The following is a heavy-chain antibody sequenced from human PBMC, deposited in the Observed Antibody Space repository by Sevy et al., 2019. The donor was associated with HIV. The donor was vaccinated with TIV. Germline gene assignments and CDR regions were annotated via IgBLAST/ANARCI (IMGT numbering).Heavy chain of an antibody. CDR2: INPNSGGT. CDR1: GYTFTGYY. V-gene: IGHV1-2*06. D-gene: IGHD3-10*01. J-gene: IGHJ4*02. Sequence: ASVKVSCKASGYTFTGYYMHWVRQAPGQGLEWMGRINPNSGGTNYAQKFQDRVTMTRATSISTVYMELSRLRSDDTAVYYCARDPWVVRGVIVAPFDYWGQGTLVTVSS. CDR3: ARDPWVVRGVIVAPFDY.